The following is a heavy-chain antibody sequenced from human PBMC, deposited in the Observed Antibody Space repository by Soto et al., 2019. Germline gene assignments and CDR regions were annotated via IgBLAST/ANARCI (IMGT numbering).Heavy chain of an antibody. D-gene: IGHD3-9*01. J-gene: IGHJ4*02. V-gene: IGHV1-3*01. CDR1: GYIFTNYA. Sequence: GASVKVSCKASGYIFTNYAMHWVRQAPGQRLEWMGWINAGNGNTKYSQKFQGRVTITRDTSASTAYMELSSLRSEDTAVYYCARVGYFDWLSPFAFDYWGQGTLVTVSS. CDR3: ARVGYFDWLSPFAFDY. CDR2: INAGNGNT.